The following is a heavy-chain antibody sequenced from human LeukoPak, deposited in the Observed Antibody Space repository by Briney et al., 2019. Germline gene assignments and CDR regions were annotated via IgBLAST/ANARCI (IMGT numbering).Heavy chain of an antibody. CDR1: GGSVSSNNYY. D-gene: IGHD6-19*01. V-gene: IGHV4-61*01. Sequence: SETLSLTCTVSGGSVSSNNYYWTWIRQPPGKGLECIGYIHYSGSPNYNPSLKSRVIISVDTSKNQFSLKLSSVTAADTAVYYCARDQTVAGIGYYYGMDVWGQGTTVTVSS. CDR3: ARDQTVAGIGYYYGMDV. CDR2: IHYSGSP. J-gene: IGHJ6*02.